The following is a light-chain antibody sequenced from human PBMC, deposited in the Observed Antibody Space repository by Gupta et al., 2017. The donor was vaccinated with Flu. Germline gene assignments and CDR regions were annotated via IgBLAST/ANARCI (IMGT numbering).Light chain of an antibody. Sequence: VKLTCPLSSGHSSYAIAWHQHKTEKGPRYLQKLIIAGSHRKGDGIPDRFSGSSSGYARSLTISSLQSEEEADYYCTTWETSSWVFGVGTKLTVL. V-gene: IGLV4-69*01. CDR1: SGHSSYA. J-gene: IGLJ3*02. CDR2: LIIAGSH. CDR3: TTWETSSWV.